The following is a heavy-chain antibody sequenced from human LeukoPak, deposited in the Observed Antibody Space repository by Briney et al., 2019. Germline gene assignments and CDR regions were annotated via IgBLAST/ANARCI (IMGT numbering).Heavy chain of an antibody. J-gene: IGHJ6*03. CDR2: IYPGDSDT. CDR1: GYSFASYW. CDR3: ARRAAGTAYYYYMDV. Sequence: GESLKISCKGSGYSFASYWIGWVRQMPGKGLEWMGIIYPGDSDTRYSPSFQGQVTISADKSISTAYLQWSSLKASDTAMYYCARRAAGTAYYYYMDVWGKGTTVTVSS. D-gene: IGHD6-13*01. V-gene: IGHV5-51*01.